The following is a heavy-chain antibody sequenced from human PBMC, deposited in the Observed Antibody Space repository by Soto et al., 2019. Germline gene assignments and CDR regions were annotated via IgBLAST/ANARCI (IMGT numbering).Heavy chain of an antibody. CDR2: MSGGGDTT. CDR1: GFTFNNYA. D-gene: IGHD3-10*01. V-gene: IGHV3-23*01. CDR3: AKGRGGSGSLTPRVDF. J-gene: IGHJ4*02. Sequence: EVQLLESGGGLVQPGGSLRLSCAASGFTFNNYAMTWVRQAPGKGLEWVSAMSGGGDTTSYADSVKGRFTVPRDGSKNTLSLQMGSLRAEDTALYYCAKGRGGSGSLTPRVDFWGQGTLVTVSS.